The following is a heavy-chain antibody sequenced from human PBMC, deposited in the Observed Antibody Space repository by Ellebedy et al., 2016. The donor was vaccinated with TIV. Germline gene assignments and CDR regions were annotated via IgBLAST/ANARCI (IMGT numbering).Heavy chain of an antibody. V-gene: IGHV1-3*01. J-gene: IGHJ4*02. Sequence: ASVKVSCKASGYTFTSYAMHWVRQAPGQRLEWMGWINAGNGNTKYSQKFQGRVTITRDTSASTAYMELSSLRSEDTAVYYCAALPYISTSSAYWGQGTLVTVSS. CDR1: GYTFTSYA. D-gene: IGHD6-13*01. CDR3: AALPYISTSSAY. CDR2: INAGNGNT.